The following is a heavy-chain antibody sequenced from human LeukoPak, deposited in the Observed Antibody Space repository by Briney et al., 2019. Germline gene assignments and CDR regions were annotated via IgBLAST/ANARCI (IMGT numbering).Heavy chain of an antibody. CDR1: GFTFSSYA. J-gene: IGHJ4*02. CDR3: AKDLEEYCSGGSCYAHDY. V-gene: IGHV3-23*01. D-gene: IGHD2-15*01. Sequence: GGSLRLSCAASGFTFSSYAMSRVCQAPGKGLEWVSAISGSGGSTYYADSVKGRFTISRDNSKNTLYLQMNSLRAEDTAVYYCAKDLEEYCSGGSCYAHDYWGQGTLVTVSS. CDR2: ISGSGGST.